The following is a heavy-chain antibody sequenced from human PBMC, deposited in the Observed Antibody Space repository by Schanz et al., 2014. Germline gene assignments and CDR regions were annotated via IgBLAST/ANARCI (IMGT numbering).Heavy chain of an antibody. CDR3: ARGREVVAKIFDV. CDR2: IWFDGTNK. V-gene: IGHV3-33*08. D-gene: IGHD3-22*01. CDR1: GFTVSSNY. J-gene: IGHJ3*01. Sequence: VQLVESGGGLIQPGGSLRLSCVASGFTVSSNYMSWVRQAPGKGLEWLAVIWFDGTNKYNADSVKGRFTISRDTSKNTLYLLLNSLRAEDTAVYYCARGREVVAKIFDVWGQGTMVTVSS.